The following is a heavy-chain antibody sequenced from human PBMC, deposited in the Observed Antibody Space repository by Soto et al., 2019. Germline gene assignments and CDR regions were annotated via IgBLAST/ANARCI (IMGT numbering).Heavy chain of an antibody. J-gene: IGHJ4*02. CDR2: ISAYNGNT. V-gene: IGHV1-18*01. Sequence: VSVKLYCNASGYTFSSYGISWVRQAPRQGLEWMGWISAYNGNTNYAQKLQGRVTMTTDTSTSTAYMELRSLRSEDTAVYYCARDVRYSGILYYFDYWGQGTLVTVSS. CDR1: GYTFSSYG. CDR3: ARDVRYSGILYYFDY. D-gene: IGHD1-26*01.